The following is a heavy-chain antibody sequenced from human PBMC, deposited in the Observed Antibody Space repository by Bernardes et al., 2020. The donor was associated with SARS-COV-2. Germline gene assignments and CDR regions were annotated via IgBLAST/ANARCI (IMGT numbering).Heavy chain of an antibody. CDR1: GGSISSSSYY. CDR3: ARQRSYYTPVWYFDP. J-gene: IGHJ4*02. CDR2: IYYSGST. D-gene: IGHD1-26*01. Sequence: SETLSLTCSVSGGSISSSSYYWGWVRQPPGKGLEWIGSIYYSGSTYYNPSLKSRVTLSVDTSKNQFSLKLSSVTAADTAVYYCARQRSYYTPVWYFDPWGQGTLVTVSS. V-gene: IGHV4-39*01.